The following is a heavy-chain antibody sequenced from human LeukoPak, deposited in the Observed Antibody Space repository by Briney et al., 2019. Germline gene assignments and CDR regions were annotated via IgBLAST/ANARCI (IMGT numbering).Heavy chain of an antibody. D-gene: IGHD3-10*01. Sequence: GASVKVSCKASGYIFASYGISWVRQAPGQGLEWMGRISVYNGNIKYAEKLQGRVSMTADTSTSTAYMELRSLGSDDTAVYYCAREDLVRGLIGPDYWGQGTLVTVSS. CDR3: AREDLVRGLIGPDY. CDR1: GYIFASYG. J-gene: IGHJ4*02. V-gene: IGHV1-18*01. CDR2: ISVYNGNI.